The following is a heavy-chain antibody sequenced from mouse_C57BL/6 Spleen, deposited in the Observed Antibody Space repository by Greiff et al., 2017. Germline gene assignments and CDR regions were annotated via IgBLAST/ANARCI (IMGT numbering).Heavy chain of an antibody. Sequence: VQLQQSGPELVKPGASVKISCKASGYTFTDYYMNWVKQSHGKSLEWIGDINPNNGGTSYNQKFKGKATLTVDKSSSTAYMELRSLTSEDSAVYYCARNHYYGNAYWGQGTLVTVSA. CDR2: INPNNGGT. D-gene: IGHD1-1*01. CDR1: GYTFTDYY. V-gene: IGHV1-26*01. J-gene: IGHJ3*01. CDR3: ARNHYYGNAY.